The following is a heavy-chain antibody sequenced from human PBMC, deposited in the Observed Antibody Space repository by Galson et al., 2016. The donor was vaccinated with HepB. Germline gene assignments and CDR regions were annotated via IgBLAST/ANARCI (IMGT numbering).Heavy chain of an antibody. J-gene: IGHJ4*02. CDR3: GRLMVITEGFDY. D-gene: IGHD4/OR15-4a*01. CDR1: GGSISRSRYF. CDR2: IYYNETT. V-gene: IGHV4-39*01. Sequence: SETLSLTCTVSGGSISRSRYFWGWIRQPPGRGLEWIGNIYYNETTYYNPSLKSRVTISLDTPNNHFSLNLTSVTAADTDVFYCGRLMVITEGFDYWGQGTLVTVSS.